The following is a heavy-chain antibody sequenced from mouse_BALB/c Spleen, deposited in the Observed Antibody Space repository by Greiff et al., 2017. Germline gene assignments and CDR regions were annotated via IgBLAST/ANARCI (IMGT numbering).Heavy chain of an antibody. CDR1: GFSLTSYG. D-gene: IGHD2-14*01. Sequence: VQLKESGPGLVAPSQSLSITCTVSGFSLTSYGVHWVRQPPGKGLVWLGVIWAGGSTNYNSALMSRLSISKDNSKSQVFLKMNSLQTDDTAMYYCARDYVEVRWSFDVWGAGTTVTVSS. CDR2: IWAGGST. J-gene: IGHJ1*01. CDR3: ARDYVEVRWSFDV. V-gene: IGHV2-9*02.